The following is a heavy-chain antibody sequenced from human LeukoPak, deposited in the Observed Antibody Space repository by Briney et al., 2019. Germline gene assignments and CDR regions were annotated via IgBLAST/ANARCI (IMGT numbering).Heavy chain of an antibody. J-gene: IGHJ4*02. D-gene: IGHD5-18*01. CDR3: APKEEVDTVMVDY. CDR1: GFTFSSYG. CDR2: ISYDGSNK. V-gene: IGHV3-30*03. Sequence: GGSLRPSCAASGFTFSSYGMHWVRQAPGKGLEWVAVISYDGSNKYYADSVKGRFTISRDNSKNTLYLQMNSLRAEDTAVYYCAPKEEVDTVMVDYWGQGTLVTVSS.